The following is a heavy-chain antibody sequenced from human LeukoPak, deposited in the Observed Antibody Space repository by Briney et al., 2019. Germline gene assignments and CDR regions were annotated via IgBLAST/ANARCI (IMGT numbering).Heavy chain of an antibody. CDR1: GYTFTGYY. D-gene: IGHD3-10*01. Sequence: ASVKVSCKASGYTFTGYYMHLVRQAPGQGLEWMGWINPNSGGTNYAQKFQGRVTMTRDTSISTAYMELSRLRSDDTAVYCCARDHVLLWFGELLAFDIWGQGTMVTVSS. J-gene: IGHJ3*02. CDR3: ARDHVLLWFGELLAFDI. V-gene: IGHV1-2*02. CDR2: INPNSGGT.